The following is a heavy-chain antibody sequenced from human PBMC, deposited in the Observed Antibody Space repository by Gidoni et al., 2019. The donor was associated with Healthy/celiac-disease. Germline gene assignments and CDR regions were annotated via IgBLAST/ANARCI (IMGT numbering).Heavy chain of an antibody. J-gene: IGHJ4*02. V-gene: IGHV1-2*04. CDR3: ARALFDWLVIDY. CDR2: INPNSGCT. CDR1: VHTLTGYY. D-gene: IGHD3-9*01. Sequence: QVQLVPSGAEEKKPGASVKVSCKASVHTLTGYYMHWLGQAPGQGLEWMGWINPNSGCTNYAQKFQGWVTMTRDTSISTAYMELSRLRSDDTAVYYCARALFDWLVIDYWGQGTLVTVSS.